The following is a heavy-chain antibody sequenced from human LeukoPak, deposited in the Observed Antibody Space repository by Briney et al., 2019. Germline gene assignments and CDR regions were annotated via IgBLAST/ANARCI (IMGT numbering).Heavy chain of an antibody. CDR3: ARPTIFGRLGYWYFDL. J-gene: IGHJ2*01. CDR1: GGTFSSYA. CDR2: IIPILGIA. V-gene: IGHV1-69*04. D-gene: IGHD3-3*01. Sequence: SVKVSCKASGGTFSSYAISWVRQAPGQGLEWMGRIIPILGIANYAQKFQGRVTITADKSTSTAYMELSSLRSEDTAVYYCARPTIFGRLGYWYFDLWGRGTLVTVSS.